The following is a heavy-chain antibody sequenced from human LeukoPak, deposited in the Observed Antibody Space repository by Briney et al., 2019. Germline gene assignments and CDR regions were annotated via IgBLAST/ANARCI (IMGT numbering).Heavy chain of an antibody. J-gene: IGHJ4*02. Sequence: ASVKVSCKASGYTFTGYYMHWVRQAPGRGLEWMGWINPNSGGTNYAQKFQGRVTMTRDTSISTAYMELSRLRSDDTAVYYCARTRVCSSTSCSYRNYFDYWGQGTLVTVSS. CDR3: ARTRVCSSTSCSYRNYFDY. CDR1: GYTFTGYY. CDR2: INPNSGGT. V-gene: IGHV1-2*02. D-gene: IGHD2-2*01.